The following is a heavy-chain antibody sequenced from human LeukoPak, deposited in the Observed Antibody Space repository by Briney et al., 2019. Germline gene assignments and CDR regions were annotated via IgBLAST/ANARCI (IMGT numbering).Heavy chain of an antibody. V-gene: IGHV3-53*01. Sequence: GGSLRLSCAASGITVSSNYMTWVRQAPGKGLEWVSVLYSGGTTYYADSVKGRFTISRHNSRNTLYLQMNSLRAEDTALYYCAKDFRAKYGSGAYGWFDPWGQGTLVTVSS. D-gene: IGHD3-10*01. J-gene: IGHJ5*02. CDR2: LYSGGTT. CDR1: GITVSSNY. CDR3: AKDFRAKYGSGAYGWFDP.